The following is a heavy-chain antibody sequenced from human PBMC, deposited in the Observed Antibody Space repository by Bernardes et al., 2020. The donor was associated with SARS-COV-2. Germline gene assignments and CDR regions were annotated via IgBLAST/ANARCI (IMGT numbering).Heavy chain of an antibody. CDR1: GFTVSSNY. D-gene: IGHD3-10*01. Sequence: GGSLRLSCAASGFTVSSNYMSWVRQAPGKGLEWVSVIYSGGYTYYADSVKGRFTLSRDNSKNTLYLQMNSLRAEDTAVYYCARDLRRGFGGSAFDIWGQGTMVTVSS. CDR3: ARDLRRGFGGSAFDI. CDR2: IYSGGYT. J-gene: IGHJ3*02. V-gene: IGHV3-66*02.